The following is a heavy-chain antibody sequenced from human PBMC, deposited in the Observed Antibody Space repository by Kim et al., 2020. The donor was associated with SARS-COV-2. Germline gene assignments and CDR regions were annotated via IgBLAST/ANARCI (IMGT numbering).Heavy chain of an antibody. CDR3: ARDNSGFDFWSGYYTRHDAFDI. J-gene: IGHJ3*02. V-gene: IGHV1-2*02. D-gene: IGHD3-3*01. Sequence: ASVKVSCKASGYTFTGYYMHWVRQAPGQGLEWMGWINPNSGGTNYAQKFQGRVTMTRDTSISTAYMELSRLRSDDTAVYYCARDNSGFDFWSGYYTRHDAFDIWGQGTMVTVSS. CDR1: GYTFTGYY. CDR2: INPNSGGT.